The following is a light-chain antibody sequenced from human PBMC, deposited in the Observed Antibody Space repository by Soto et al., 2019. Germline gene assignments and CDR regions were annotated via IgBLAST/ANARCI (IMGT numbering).Light chain of an antibody. CDR3: SSFRSTSTLPYV. J-gene: IGLJ1*01. CDR1: SSDVGGYDY. CDR2: EVT. Sequence: SALTQPASVSGSPGQSITISCTGTSSDVGGYDYVSWYQQHPGKAPKLMIFEVTNRPSGVSNRFSGSKSGNTASLTISGLRAEDEADYYCSSFRSTSTLPYVFGTGTKVTVL. V-gene: IGLV2-14*01.